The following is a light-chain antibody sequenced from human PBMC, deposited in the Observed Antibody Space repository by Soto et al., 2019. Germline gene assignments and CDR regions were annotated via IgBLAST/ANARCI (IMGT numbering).Light chain of an antibody. CDR1: QSVSIN. J-gene: IGKJ1*01. Sequence: EIVMTQSPATLSVSPGERATLSCRASQSVSINLAWYQQEPGQAPRLLIYGASTRATGIPARFSGSESGTEFTLTISSLQSEDFAVYYCQQYNNWPRTFGQGTKVEIK. CDR2: GAS. V-gene: IGKV3-15*01. CDR3: QQYNNWPRT.